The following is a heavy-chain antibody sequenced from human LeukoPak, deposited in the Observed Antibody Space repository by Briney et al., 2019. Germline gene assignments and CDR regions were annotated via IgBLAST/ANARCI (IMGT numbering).Heavy chain of an antibody. CDR3: AKGLWNYYGSGGYCSPQDYYGMDV. D-gene: IGHD3-10*01. V-gene: IGHV3-30*18. J-gene: IGHJ6*04. Sequence: GGSLRPSCAASGFTFSSYGMHWVRQAPGKGLEWVAVIPYDGSNKYYADSVKGRFTISRDNSKNTLYLQMNSLRAEDTAVYYCAKGLWNYYGSGGYCSPQDYYGMDVWGKGTTVTVSS. CDR2: IPYDGSNK. CDR1: GFTFSSYG.